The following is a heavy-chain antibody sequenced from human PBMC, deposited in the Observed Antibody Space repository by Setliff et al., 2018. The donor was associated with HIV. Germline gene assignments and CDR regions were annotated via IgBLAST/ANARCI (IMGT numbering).Heavy chain of an antibody. V-gene: IGHV3-23*01. CDR2: ISGRGTNT. J-gene: IGHJ3*01. Sequence: QPGGSLRLSCAASGFTFSNFAINWVRQAPGKGLEWVSTISGRGTNTYYADSVKGRFTISRDNSKNTLSLQLNSLTAEDTAVYYCITDGGLNWGQGTMVTVSS. D-gene: IGHD3-10*01. CDR1: GFTFSNFA. CDR3: ITDGGLN.